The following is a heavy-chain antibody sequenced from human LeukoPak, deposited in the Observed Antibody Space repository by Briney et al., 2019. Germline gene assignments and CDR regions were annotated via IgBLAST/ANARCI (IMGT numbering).Heavy chain of an antibody. CDR1: RFTFSSAW. V-gene: IGHV3-15*04. J-gene: IGHJ4*02. CDR3: TTAPYDGKDY. CDR2: IESKADGGAK. D-gene: IGHD4-23*01. Sequence: KPGGSLRLSCEASRFTFSSAWTSWARQAPGKGLEWVGRIESKADGGAKDYAAPVKGRFSVSRDDSRDIFYLQMDSLKTEDTAVYYCTTAPYDGKDYWGQGTPVTVSS.